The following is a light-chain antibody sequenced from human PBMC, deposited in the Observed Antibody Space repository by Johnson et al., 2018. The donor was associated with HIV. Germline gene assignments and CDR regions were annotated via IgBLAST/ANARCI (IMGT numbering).Light chain of an antibody. CDR2: ENN. CDR1: SSNIGNNY. Sequence: QSVLTQPPSVSAAPGQKVTISCSGSSSNIGNNYVSWYQQFPVTAPKLLIYENNKRPTGIPDRFSGSKSGTSATLGITGLQHGEEAGYYVGTWDNSLSGFVCGTGTKVTVL. J-gene: IGLJ1*01. V-gene: IGLV1-51*02. CDR3: GTWDNSLSGFV.